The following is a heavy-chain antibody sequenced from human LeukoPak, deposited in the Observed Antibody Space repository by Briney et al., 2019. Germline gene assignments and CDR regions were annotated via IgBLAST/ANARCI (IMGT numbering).Heavy chain of an antibody. J-gene: IGHJ4*02. D-gene: IGHD6-19*01. CDR1: LGSILSYF. CDR3: AIGWESSGWDY. V-gene: IGHV4-59*01. CDR2: IYYSGCT. Sequence: AESLSVTRTVSLGSILSYFWSGMRPPPPRGVEWIGYIYYSGCTNYNPPHRSRVTISVDTSKNQFSLKLSSVTAADTAVYYCAIGWESSGWDYWGQGTLVTVSS.